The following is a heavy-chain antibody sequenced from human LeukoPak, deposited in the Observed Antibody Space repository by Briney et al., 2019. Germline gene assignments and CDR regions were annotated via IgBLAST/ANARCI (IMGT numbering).Heavy chain of an antibody. CDR1: GGTFSSYA. CDR3: ARIYCSGGSCYSFVP. J-gene: IGHJ5*02. CDR2: IIPIFGIA. V-gene: IGHV1-69*04. D-gene: IGHD2-15*01. Sequence: SVKVSCKASGGTFSSYAISWVRQAPGQGLEWMGRIIPIFGIANYAQKFQGRVTITADKSTSTAYMELSSLRSEDTAVYCCARIYCSGGSCYSFVPWGQGTLVTVSS.